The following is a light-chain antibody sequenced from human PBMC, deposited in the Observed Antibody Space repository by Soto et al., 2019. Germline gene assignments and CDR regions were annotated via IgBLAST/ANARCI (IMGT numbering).Light chain of an antibody. J-gene: IGLJ1*01. CDR2: DVS. CDR3: SSYTSSYV. CDR1: SSDVGGYNY. V-gene: IGLV2-14*01. Sequence: QSVLTQPASVSGSPGQSITISCTGTSSDVGGYNYVSWYQQHPGKAPKLMIYDVSNRPSGVSNRFSGSKSGNTASLTISGLQAEDDADYYCSSYTSSYVFGTGTKLTVL.